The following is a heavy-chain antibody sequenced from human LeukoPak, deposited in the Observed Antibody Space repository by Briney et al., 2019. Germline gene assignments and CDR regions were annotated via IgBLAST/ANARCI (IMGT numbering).Heavy chain of an antibody. CDR2: ISGSGGST. CDR1: GFTFSTYA. Sequence: PGGSLRLSCAASGFTFSTYAMSWVRQAPGKGLEWFSAISGSGGSTYYAASVKGRFTISRDNSKNTLYLQMNSLRAEDTAVYYCAKVRTDSSSSYYFDYWGQGTLVTVSS. CDR3: AKVRTDSSSSYYFDY. J-gene: IGHJ4*02. V-gene: IGHV3-23*01. D-gene: IGHD6-6*01.